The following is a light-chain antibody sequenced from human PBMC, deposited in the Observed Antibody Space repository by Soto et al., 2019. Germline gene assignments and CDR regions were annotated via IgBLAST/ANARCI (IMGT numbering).Light chain of an antibody. Sequence: AIQMTQFPSSLSASVGDRVTITCRASQDIRSDLGWYQQRPGKAPKLLIYDASTLHSGVPSRFSGGGSGTDFTLTISSLQPEDFATYYCQQVNVYPSTFGGGTKVDIK. CDR2: DAS. V-gene: IGKV1-13*02. CDR3: QQVNVYPST. CDR1: QDIRSD. J-gene: IGKJ4*01.